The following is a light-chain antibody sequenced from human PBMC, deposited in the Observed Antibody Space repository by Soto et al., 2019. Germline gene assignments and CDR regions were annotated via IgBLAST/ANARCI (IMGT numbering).Light chain of an antibody. CDR1: QSLSSH. J-gene: IGKJ4*01. V-gene: IGKV3-15*01. CDR2: FTS. CDR3: QQYNTWPLT. Sequence: EIVMTQSPATLSVSPGERTTLSCRASQSLSSHLAWYQQKPGQAPRLLIYFTSTRATGIPARFSGSGSGTDFTLTISSLQSEDFAVYYCQQYNTWPLTLGGGTKVETK.